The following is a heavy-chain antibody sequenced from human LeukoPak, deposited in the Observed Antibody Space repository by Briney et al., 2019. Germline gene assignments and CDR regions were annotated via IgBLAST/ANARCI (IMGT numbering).Heavy chain of an antibody. J-gene: IGHJ3*02. D-gene: IGHD5-24*01. CDR1: GYTFTSYG. CDR3: ARTGRDGYLEGAFDI. V-gene: IGHV1-18*01. Sequence: ASVKVSCKASGYTFTSYGISWVRQAPGQGLEWMGWISAYNGNTNYAQKLQGRVTMTTDTSTSTAYMELRSLGSDDTAVYYCARTGRDGYLEGAFDIWGQGTMVTVSS. CDR2: ISAYNGNT.